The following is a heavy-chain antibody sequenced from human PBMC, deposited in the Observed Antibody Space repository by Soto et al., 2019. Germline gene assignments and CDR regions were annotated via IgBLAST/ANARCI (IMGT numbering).Heavy chain of an antibody. CDR2: IYYSGST. V-gene: IGHV4-31*03. J-gene: IGHJ4*02. CDR3: ARDIAAAGNFDY. CDR1: GGSISSGGYY. Sequence: QVQLQESGPGLVKPSQTLSLTCTVSGGSISSGGYYWSWIRQHPGKGLEWIGFIYYSGSTYYNPSLKSRVTISVDTSKNHFSLKLTSVTVADTAVYSCARDIAAAGNFDYWGQGTLVTVSS. D-gene: IGHD6-13*01.